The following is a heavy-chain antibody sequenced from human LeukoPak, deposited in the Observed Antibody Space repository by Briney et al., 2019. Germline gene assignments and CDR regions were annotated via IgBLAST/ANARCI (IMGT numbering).Heavy chain of an antibody. J-gene: IGHJ4*02. CDR1: GFTFSQYS. CDR3: AKRFLYGDYVRDPPVPFDY. V-gene: IGHV3-23*01. CDR2: ISGSGGST. Sequence: GGSLRLSCAASGFTFSQYSMNWVRQAPGKGLEWVSAISGSGGSTYYADSVKGRFTISRDNSKNTLYLQMNSLRAEDTAVYYCAKRFLYGDYVRDPPVPFDYWGQGTLVTVSS. D-gene: IGHD4-17*01.